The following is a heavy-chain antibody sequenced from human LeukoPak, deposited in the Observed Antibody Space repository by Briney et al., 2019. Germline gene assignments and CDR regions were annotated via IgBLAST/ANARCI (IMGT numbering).Heavy chain of an antibody. D-gene: IGHD3-22*01. CDR1: GGSISSYY. V-gene: IGHV4-59*12. J-gene: IGHJ4*02. Sequence: PSETLSLTCSVSGGSISSYYWSWIRQPPGKVLEWIGYIYYSGRTNYNPSLKSRVTISVDTSKNQFSLKLSSVTAADTAVYYCARRIRYYYDSSGYDYWGQGTLVTVSS. CDR2: IYYSGRT. CDR3: ARRIRYYYDSSGYDY.